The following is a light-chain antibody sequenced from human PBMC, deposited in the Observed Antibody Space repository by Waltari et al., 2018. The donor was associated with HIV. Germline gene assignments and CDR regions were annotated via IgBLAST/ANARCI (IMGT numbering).Light chain of an antibody. CDR3: CSYAGSSPYV. Sequence: QSALTQSASVSGSPGQSITISCTGTSSDVGIYNLVSWYQQYPGKAPKLMIYEGSKRPSGVSNRFSGSKSGNTASLTISGLQAEDEADYYCCSYAGSSPYVFGTGTKVTVL. CDR1: SSDVGIYNL. V-gene: IGLV2-23*01. J-gene: IGLJ1*01. CDR2: EGS.